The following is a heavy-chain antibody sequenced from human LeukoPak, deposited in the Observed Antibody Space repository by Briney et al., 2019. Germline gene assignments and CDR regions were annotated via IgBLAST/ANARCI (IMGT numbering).Heavy chain of an antibody. Sequence: GGSLRLSCAASGFTFSNYGLHWVRQAPGKGLEWVAVISYDGSNKYYADSVKGRFTISRDNSKNTLFLQMNSLRAEDTAVYYCAKGGPSSWYVDYWGQGTLVTVSS. CDR2: ISYDGSNK. CDR3: AKGGPSSWYVDY. J-gene: IGHJ4*02. D-gene: IGHD6-13*01. V-gene: IGHV3-30*18. CDR1: GFTFSNYG.